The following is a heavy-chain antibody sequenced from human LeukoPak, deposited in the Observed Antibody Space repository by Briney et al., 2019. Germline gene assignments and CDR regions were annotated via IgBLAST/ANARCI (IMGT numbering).Heavy chain of an antibody. Sequence: PSETLSLTCAVSGGSITQTKYWTRVRPPPGKGREWIGEVNLQGGTNYNPSLLRRVAISVDTSANHVSLQMTSVTAADTAVYYCARVITIFGVVILMYFDYWGQGTLVTVSS. J-gene: IGHJ4*02. D-gene: IGHD3-3*01. CDR2: VNLQGGT. CDR3: ARVITIFGVVILMYFDY. V-gene: IGHV4-4*02. CDR1: GGSITQTKY.